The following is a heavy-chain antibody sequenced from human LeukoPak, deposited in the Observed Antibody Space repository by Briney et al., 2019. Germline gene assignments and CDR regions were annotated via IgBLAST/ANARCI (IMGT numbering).Heavy chain of an antibody. D-gene: IGHD5-18*01. V-gene: IGHV3-23*01. CDR1: GFNLSRFA. CDR3: AKVRPGYSHYFYFMDV. Sequence: GGSLRLSCAASGFNLSRFAMTWVRQAPGMGLEWVSSLSDSGENSYYADSVKGRFTISRDSSKNMLFLRLTNLRAEDTAVYYRAKVRPGYSHYFYFMDVWATGTTVTVSS. J-gene: IGHJ6*03. CDR2: LSDSGENS.